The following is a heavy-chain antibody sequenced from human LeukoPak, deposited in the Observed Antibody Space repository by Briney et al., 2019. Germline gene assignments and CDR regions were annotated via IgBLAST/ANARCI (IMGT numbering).Heavy chain of an antibody. CDR2: INHSGST. CDR3: ARGQGTVTTH. V-gene: IGHV4-34*01. CDR1: GGSFSGYY. J-gene: IGHJ4*02. D-gene: IGHD4-11*01. Sequence: SEALSLTCAVYGGSFSGYYWSWIRQPPGKGLEWIGEINHSGSTNYNPSLMSRVTISLDTSKNHFSLNLSSVTAADTAVYYCARGQGTVTTHWGQGTLVTVSS.